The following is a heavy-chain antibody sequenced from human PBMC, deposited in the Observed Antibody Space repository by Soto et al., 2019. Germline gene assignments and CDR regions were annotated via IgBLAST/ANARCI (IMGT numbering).Heavy chain of an antibody. J-gene: IGHJ4*02. Sequence: GGSLRLSCAASGFTFSSYAMSWVRQAPGKGLEWVSAISGSGGSTYYADSVKGRFTISRDNSKNTLFLQMNSLRAEDTAVYYCAKDRNYYGSGSYYNFWGQGTLVTVSS. CDR3: AKDRNYYGSGSYYNF. V-gene: IGHV3-23*01. CDR2: ISGSGGST. CDR1: GFTFSSYA. D-gene: IGHD3-10*01.